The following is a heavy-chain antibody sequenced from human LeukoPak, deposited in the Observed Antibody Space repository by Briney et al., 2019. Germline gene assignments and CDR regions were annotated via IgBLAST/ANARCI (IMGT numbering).Heavy chain of an antibody. CDR2: ISGSGSST. D-gene: IGHD1-1*01. Sequence: PGGSLRLSCAASGFTFSSYAMSWVRQAPGKGLEWVSIISGSGSSTYYADSVKGRFTISRDNSKNTLYLQINSLRAEDTALYYCAKLDRTGTTGWWDYWGQGTLVIVSS. V-gene: IGHV3-23*01. CDR3: AKLDRTGTTGWWDY. J-gene: IGHJ4*02. CDR1: GFTFSSYA.